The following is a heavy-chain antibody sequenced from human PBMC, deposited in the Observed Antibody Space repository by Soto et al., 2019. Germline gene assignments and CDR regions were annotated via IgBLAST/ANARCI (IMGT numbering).Heavy chain of an antibody. CDR3: ARGQGLMVPRRARGLIDH. Sequence: EVQLVESGGGLVQPGGSLRLSCAGTGFNFSDYEMNWVRQAPGKGLEWISYISSNGSTIYYADSLKDRFTITRDNAQNSLFLQINSLKTDDTAFYYCARGQGLMVPRRARGLIDHWGQGTLVTVSS. CDR2: ISSNGSTI. V-gene: IGHV3-48*03. CDR1: GFNFSDYE. J-gene: IGHJ4*02. D-gene: IGHD2-8*01.